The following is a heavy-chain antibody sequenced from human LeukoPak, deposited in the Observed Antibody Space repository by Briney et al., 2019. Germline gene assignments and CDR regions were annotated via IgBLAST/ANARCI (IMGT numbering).Heavy chain of an antibody. CDR3: ARAYRGYVWGSPLGY. J-gene: IGHJ4*02. Sequence: ASVKVSCKASGYTFTSYDINWVRQAPGQGLEWMGRIIPIFGTANYAQKFQGRVTITTDESTSTAYMELSSLRSEDTAVYYCARAYRGYVWGSPLGYWGQGTLVTVSS. D-gene: IGHD3-16*01. CDR2: IIPIFGTA. CDR1: GYTFTSYD. V-gene: IGHV1-69*05.